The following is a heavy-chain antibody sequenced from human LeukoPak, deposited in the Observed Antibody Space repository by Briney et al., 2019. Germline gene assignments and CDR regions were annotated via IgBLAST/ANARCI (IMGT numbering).Heavy chain of an antibody. D-gene: IGHD6-6*01. CDR3: ARVTPGGIAARPWLDY. Sequence: ASVKVSCKASGFTFTSSAVQWVRQARGQRLEWIGWIVVGSGNTNYAQKFQERVTITRDMSTSTAYMELSSLRSEDTAVYYCARVTPGGIAARPWLDYWGQGTLVTVSS. V-gene: IGHV1-58*01. CDR2: IVVGSGNT. CDR1: GFTFTSSA. J-gene: IGHJ4*02.